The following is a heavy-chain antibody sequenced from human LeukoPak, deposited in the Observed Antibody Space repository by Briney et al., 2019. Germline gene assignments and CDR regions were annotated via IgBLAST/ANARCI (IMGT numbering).Heavy chain of an antibody. CDR3: ARDRLIGARFGELSN. V-gene: IGHV3-48*04. Sequence: GGSLRLSCAASGFIFTSYNMNWVRQAPGKGLEWVSFISYSSTTIFYADSVKGRFTISRDNAKNSLYLQMNSLRAEDTAVYYCARDRLIGARFGELSNWGQGTLVTVS. D-gene: IGHD3-10*01. CDR1: GFIFTSYN. J-gene: IGHJ4*02. CDR2: ISYSSTTI.